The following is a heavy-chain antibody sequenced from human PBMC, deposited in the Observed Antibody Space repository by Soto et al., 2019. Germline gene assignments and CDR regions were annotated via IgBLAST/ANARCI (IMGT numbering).Heavy chain of an antibody. CDR3: AKDLGDYVGYFDY. CDR2: ISGSGGST. D-gene: IGHD4-17*01. Sequence: EVQLLESGGGLVQPGGSLRLSCAASGFTFSSYVMSWVRQAPGKGLEWVSAISGSGGSTYYADSVKGRFTISRDNSKNTLYLQMNSLRAEDTAVYYCAKDLGDYVGYFDYWGQGTLVTVSS. V-gene: IGHV3-23*01. CDR1: GFTFSSYV. J-gene: IGHJ4*02.